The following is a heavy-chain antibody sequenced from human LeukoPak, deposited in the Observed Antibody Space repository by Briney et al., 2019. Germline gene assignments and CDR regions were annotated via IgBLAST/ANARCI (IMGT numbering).Heavy chain of an antibody. D-gene: IGHD2-15*01. J-gene: IGHJ5*02. Sequence: SETLSLTCTVSGGSISSYYWSWIRQPPGKGLEWIGYIYYSGSTNYNPSLRSRVTISVDTSKNQFSPKQSSVTAADTAVYYCARAYCSGGSCYGNWFDPWGQGTLVTVSS. CDR1: GGSISSYY. CDR2: IYYSGST. CDR3: ARAYCSGGSCYGNWFDP. V-gene: IGHV4-59*08.